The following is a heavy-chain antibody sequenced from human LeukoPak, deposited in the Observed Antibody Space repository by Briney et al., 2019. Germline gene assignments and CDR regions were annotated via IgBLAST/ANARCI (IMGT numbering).Heavy chain of an antibody. D-gene: IGHD3-22*01. CDR1: GGSISSYY. V-gene: IGHV4-4*07. Sequence: PSETLSLTCTVSGGSISSYYWSWIRQPAGKGLEWIGRIYTSGSTNYNPSLKSRVTMSVDASKNQFSLKLSSVTAADTAVYYCARDINYYDSSGYYNYYYGMDVWGQGTTVTVSS. CDR2: IYTSGST. J-gene: IGHJ6*02. CDR3: ARDINYYDSSGYYNYYYGMDV.